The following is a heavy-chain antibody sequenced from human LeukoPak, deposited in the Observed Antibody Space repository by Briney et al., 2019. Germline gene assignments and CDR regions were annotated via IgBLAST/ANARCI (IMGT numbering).Heavy chain of an antibody. CDR2: IIPILGIA. Sequence: SVKVSCKASGGTFSSYAISWVRQAPGQGLEWMGRIIPILGIANYAQKFQGRVTITADKSTSTAYMELSSLRSEDTAVYYCARDPPRDDYGGNWGQGTLVTVSS. CDR1: GGTFSSYA. J-gene: IGHJ4*02. D-gene: IGHD4-23*01. V-gene: IGHV1-69*04. CDR3: ARDPPRDDYGGN.